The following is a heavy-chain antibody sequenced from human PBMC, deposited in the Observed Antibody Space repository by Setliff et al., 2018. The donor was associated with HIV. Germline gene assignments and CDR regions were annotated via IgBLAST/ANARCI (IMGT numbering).Heavy chain of an antibody. J-gene: IGHJ4*02. CDR3: ATVDPNYGDYGNF. CDR1: GYTFTSYW. CDR2: VYPGDSDT. V-gene: IGHV5-51*01. D-gene: IGHD4-17*01. Sequence: GESLKISCKGSGYTFTSYWIAWVRRMPGKGLEWMGIVYPGDSDTRYSPAFQGQVTISADKSISTAYLHWSSLKASDTAMYYCATVDPNYGDYGNFWGQGTLVTVSS.